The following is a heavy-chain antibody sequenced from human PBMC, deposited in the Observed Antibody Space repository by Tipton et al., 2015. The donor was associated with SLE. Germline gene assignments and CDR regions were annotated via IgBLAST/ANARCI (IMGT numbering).Heavy chain of an antibody. CDR2: IYYSGST. Sequence: LRLSCTVSGVSLSTSTSYWGYWAWIRQPPGKGLEWIGSIYYSGSTYYHPSLKSRVTMSVDTSKNQFSLKLSSVTAADTAVYYCARGRITMVRGRRSYYYMDVWGKGTTVTVSS. CDR3: ARGRITMVRGRRSYYYMDV. J-gene: IGHJ6*03. D-gene: IGHD3-10*01. CDR1: GVSLSTSTSY. V-gene: IGHV4-39*07.